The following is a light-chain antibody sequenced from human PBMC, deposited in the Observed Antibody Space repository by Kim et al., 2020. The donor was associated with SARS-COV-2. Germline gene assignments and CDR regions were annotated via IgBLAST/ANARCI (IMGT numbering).Light chain of an antibody. CDR3: SSYAVTSVA. V-gene: IGLV2-14*01. CDR1: SSDIGNNNY. Sequence: QSALTQPASVSGSPGQSVTISCTATSSDIGNNNYVSWYQHHPGKAPILMIYEVSNRPSGTSNRFSGSKSGNTASLTISGLQPDDEADYYCSSYAVTSVAFGTGTKVTVL. CDR2: EVS. J-gene: IGLJ1*01.